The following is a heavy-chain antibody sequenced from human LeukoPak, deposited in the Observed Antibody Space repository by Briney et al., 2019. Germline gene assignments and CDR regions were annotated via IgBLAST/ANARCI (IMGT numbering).Heavy chain of an antibody. CDR1: GYTFTGYY. CDR3: ARGRIGGYSYGYDLDY. J-gene: IGHJ4*02. D-gene: IGHD5-18*01. Sequence: ASVKVSCKASGYTFTGYYMHWVRQATGQGLEWMGWMNPNSGNTGYAQKFQGRVTMTRNTSISTAYMELSSLRSEDTAVYYCARGRIGGYSYGYDLDYWGQGTLVTVSS. CDR2: MNPNSGNT. V-gene: IGHV1-8*02.